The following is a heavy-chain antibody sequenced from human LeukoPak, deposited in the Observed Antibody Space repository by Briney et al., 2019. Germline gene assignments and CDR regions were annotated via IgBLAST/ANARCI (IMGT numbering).Heavy chain of an antibody. CDR3: AGIKLRYFEGVTYYYGMDV. CDR1: GGSISSGDYY. V-gene: IGHV4-30-4*01. CDR2: IYYSGST. Sequence: PSETLSLTCTVSGGSISSGDYYWSWIRRPPGKGLEWIGYIYYSGSTYYNPSLKSRVTISVDTSKNQFSLKLSSVTAADTAVYYCAGIKLRYFEGVTYYYGMDVWGQGTTVTV. D-gene: IGHD3-9*01. J-gene: IGHJ6*02.